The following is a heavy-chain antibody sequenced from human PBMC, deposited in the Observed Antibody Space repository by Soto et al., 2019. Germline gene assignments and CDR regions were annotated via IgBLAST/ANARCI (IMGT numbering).Heavy chain of an antibody. CDR3: ASNRRIFGVVTGDY. D-gene: IGHD3-3*02. J-gene: IGHJ4*02. V-gene: IGHV3-48*01. CDR1: GFTFSSYS. Sequence: PGGSLRLSCAASGFTFSSYSMNWVRQAPGKGLEWVSYISSSSSTIYYADSVKGRFTISRDNAKNSLYLQMNSLRAEDTAVYYCASNRRIFGVVTGDYWGQGTLVTVSS. CDR2: ISSSSSTI.